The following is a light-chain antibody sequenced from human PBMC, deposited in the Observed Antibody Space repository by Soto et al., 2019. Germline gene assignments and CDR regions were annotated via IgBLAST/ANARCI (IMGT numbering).Light chain of an antibody. J-gene: IGKJ2*01. CDR2: EAS. CDR3: HQRSNWPPA. V-gene: IGKV3-11*01. Sequence: EIVLTQSPATLSLSPGERATLSCRASQSVSSYLDWYQQKPGQAPRLLIYEASNRATGIPARFSGSGSGTDFTLTISSLELEDFAVFYCHQRSNWPPAFGHGTKLEIK. CDR1: QSVSSY.